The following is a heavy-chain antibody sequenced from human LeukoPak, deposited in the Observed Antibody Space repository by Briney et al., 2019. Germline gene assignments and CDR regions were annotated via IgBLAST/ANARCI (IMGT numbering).Heavy chain of an antibody. D-gene: IGHD3-10*01. J-gene: IGHJ4*02. CDR1: GFTFSSYG. Sequence: GGSLRLSCAASGFTFSSYGMHWVRQAPGKGLEWVAVIWYDGSNKYYADSVKGRFTISRDNSKNTLYLQMNSLRAEDTAVYYCATHRSSLIRGVIIDYWGQGTLVTVSS. V-gene: IGHV3-30*02. CDR3: ATHRSSLIRGVIIDY. CDR2: IWYDGSNK.